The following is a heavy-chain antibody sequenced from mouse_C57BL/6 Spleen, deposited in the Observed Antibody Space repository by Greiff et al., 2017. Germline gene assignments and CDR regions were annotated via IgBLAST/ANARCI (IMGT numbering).Heavy chain of an antibody. CDR1: GYTFTSYW. D-gene: IGHD1-1*01. CDR3: AREYGSSYFDY. V-gene: IGHV1-50*01. CDR2: IEPSDSYT. J-gene: IGHJ2*01. Sequence: VQLQQPGAELVKPGASVKLSCKASGYTFTSYWMQWVKQRPGQGLEWIGEIEPSDSYTNYNQKFKGKATLTVDTSSSTAYMQLSSLTSEDSAVYYCAREYGSSYFDYWGQGTALTVSS.